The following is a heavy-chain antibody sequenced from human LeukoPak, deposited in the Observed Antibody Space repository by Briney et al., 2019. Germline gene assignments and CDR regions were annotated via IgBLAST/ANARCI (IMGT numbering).Heavy chain of an antibody. CDR1: GFTFSDYY. J-gene: IGHJ4*02. CDR2: ISSSSSYT. CDR3: ARASSSGWYEGVDY. V-gene: IGHV3-11*06. Sequence: KPGGSLRLSCAASGFTFSDYYMSWIRQAPGKGLEWVSYISSSSSYTNYADSVKGRFTISRDNAKNSLHLQMNSLRAEDTAVYYCARASSSGWYEGVDYWGQGTLVTVSS. D-gene: IGHD6-19*01.